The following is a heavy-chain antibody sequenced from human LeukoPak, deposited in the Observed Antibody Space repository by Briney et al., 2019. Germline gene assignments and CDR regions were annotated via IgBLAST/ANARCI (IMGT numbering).Heavy chain of an antibody. CDR1: GFIFSSYS. CDR2: IKSKTDGGTT. Sequence: GGSLRLSCAASGFIFSSYSMSWVRQAPGKGLEWVGRIKSKTDGGTTDYAAPVKGRFTISRDDSKNTLYLQMNSLKTEDTAVYYCTTSRTMVRGVSDYWGQGTLVTVSS. D-gene: IGHD3-10*01. V-gene: IGHV3-15*01. J-gene: IGHJ4*02. CDR3: TTSRTMVRGVSDY.